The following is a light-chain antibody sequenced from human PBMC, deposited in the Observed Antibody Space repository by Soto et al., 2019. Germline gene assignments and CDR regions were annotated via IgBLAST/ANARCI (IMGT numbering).Light chain of an antibody. CDR3: SSYTSIITVV. CDR2: EVT. J-gene: IGLJ2*01. Sequence: QSALTQPPSASGSLGQSVTIPCTGTSSDVGAYNYVSWYQQHPGKAPKLMIYEVTRRPSGVPDRFSGSKSGNTASLTISGLQTEDEADYYCSSYTSIITVVFGGGTKLTVL. CDR1: SSDVGAYNY. V-gene: IGLV2-8*01.